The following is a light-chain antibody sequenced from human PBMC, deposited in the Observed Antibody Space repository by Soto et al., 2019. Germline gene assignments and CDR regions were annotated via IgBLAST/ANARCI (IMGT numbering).Light chain of an antibody. Sequence: EVVLTQSPGTLSLSPGEGATLSCRASQSVSSTFLAWYQQKPGQAPRLLIYGTSSRATGIPDRFSGSGSGTDFTLPISSLEPEAFAVYYCQPFHDSPPTWTFGQGTQVEIK. CDR2: GTS. CDR1: QSVSSTF. J-gene: IGKJ1*01. CDR3: QPFHDSPPTWT. V-gene: IGKV3-20*01.